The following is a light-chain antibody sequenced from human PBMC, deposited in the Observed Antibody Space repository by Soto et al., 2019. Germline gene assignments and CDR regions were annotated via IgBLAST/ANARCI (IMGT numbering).Light chain of an antibody. CDR3: LYDFKFPRT. CDR1: QAIRTA. CDR2: AAS. V-gene: IGKV1-6*01. Sequence: AIQLTQSPSSLYASVGDRVTITCRASQAIRTALGWYQQKPGKVPKLLIYAASSLDDGVPSRFSGSGSGTDFTLTISSLQPEDSATYYCLYDFKFPRTFAQGTKVDIK. J-gene: IGKJ1*01.